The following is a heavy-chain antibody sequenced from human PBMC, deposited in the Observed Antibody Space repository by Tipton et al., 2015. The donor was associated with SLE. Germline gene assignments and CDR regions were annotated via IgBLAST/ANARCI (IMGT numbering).Heavy chain of an antibody. Sequence: VQLVQSGAEVKKPGESLKISCRVSGYTFANFWISWVRQTPGKGLEWMGFIYPGDSDTKYSPSFEGQVTISADKSTSTAYVQWNSLKTSDSAMSYCARDQASLGLDFWGQGTLVTVSS. J-gene: IGHJ4*02. V-gene: IGHV5-51*01. D-gene: IGHD1-26*01. CDR1: GYTFANFW. CDR2: IYPGDSDT. CDR3: ARDQASLGLDF.